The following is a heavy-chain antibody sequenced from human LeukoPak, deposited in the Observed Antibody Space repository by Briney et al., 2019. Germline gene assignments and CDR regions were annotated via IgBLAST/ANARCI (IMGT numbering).Heavy chain of an antibody. CDR3: ASGTAGSGGYYYYNGMDV. Sequence: SETLSLTCSVSGGSISSSSYYWGWIRQPPGKGLEWIGSINYSGSTYYNPSLKSRVTISVDTPKTHSSLKLCSVSAADTAVYYCASGTAGSGGYYYYNGMDVWGQGTTVTVSS. V-gene: IGHV4-39*02. CDR1: GGSISSSSYY. J-gene: IGHJ6*02. D-gene: IGHD6-19*01. CDR2: INYSGST.